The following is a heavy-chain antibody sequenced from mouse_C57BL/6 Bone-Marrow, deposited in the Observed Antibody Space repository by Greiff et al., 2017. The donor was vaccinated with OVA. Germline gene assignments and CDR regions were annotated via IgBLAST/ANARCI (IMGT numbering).Heavy chain of an antibody. J-gene: IGHJ2*01. D-gene: IGHD1-1*01. V-gene: IGHV5-4*01. Sequence: EVQLVESGGDLVKPGGSLKLSCAASGFTFSGYAMSWVRRTPEKRLEWVATISAGGSYTYHPDNVKGRFTISRDNAKNDLYLHISQLKSEDTALYYVARGISTCHRGWGQSTTLSVSS. CDR1: GFTFSGYA. CDR3: ARGISTCHRG. CDR2: ISAGGSYT.